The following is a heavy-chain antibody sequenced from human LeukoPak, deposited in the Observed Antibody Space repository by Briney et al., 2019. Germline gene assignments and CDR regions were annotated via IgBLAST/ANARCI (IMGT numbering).Heavy chain of an antibody. CDR3: ASSGSSSWPGAADY. Sequence: ASVKVSCKASGYTFTSYYMHLVRQAPGQGLEWMGIINPSGGSTSSAQKFQGRVAMTRDTSTSTVYMELSSLRSEDKAVYYCASSGSSSWPGAADYWGQGTLVTVSS. J-gene: IGHJ4*02. V-gene: IGHV1-46*03. CDR2: INPSGGST. D-gene: IGHD6-13*01. CDR1: GYTFTSYY.